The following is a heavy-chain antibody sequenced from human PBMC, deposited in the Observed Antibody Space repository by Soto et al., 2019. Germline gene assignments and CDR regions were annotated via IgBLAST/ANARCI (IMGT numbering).Heavy chain of an antibody. J-gene: IGHJ6*02. CDR2: IYYSGST. Sequence: PSETLCLTCTVSGGSVSSGSYYWSWIRQPPGKGLEWIGYIYYSGSTNYNPSLKSRVTISVDTSKNQFSLKLSSVTAADTAVYYCARVPVTIPYYYYGMDVWGQGTTVTVSS. CDR3: ARVPVTIPYYYYGMDV. D-gene: IGHD4-17*01. CDR1: GGSVSSGSYY. V-gene: IGHV4-61*01.